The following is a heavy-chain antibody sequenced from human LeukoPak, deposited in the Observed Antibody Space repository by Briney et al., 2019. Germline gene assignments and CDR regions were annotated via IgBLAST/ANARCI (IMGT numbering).Heavy chain of an antibody. V-gene: IGHV7-4-1*02. J-gene: IGHJ5*02. CDR2: INTNTGNP. D-gene: IGHD3-22*01. CDR3: ARDQPITMIVVVSNWFDP. CDR1: GYTFTSYA. Sequence: ASVKVSCKASGYTFTSYAMNWVRQAPGQGLEWMGWINTNTGNPTYAQGFTGRFVFSLDTSVSTAYLQISSLKAEDTAVYYCARDQPITMIVVVSNWFDPWGQGTLVTVSS.